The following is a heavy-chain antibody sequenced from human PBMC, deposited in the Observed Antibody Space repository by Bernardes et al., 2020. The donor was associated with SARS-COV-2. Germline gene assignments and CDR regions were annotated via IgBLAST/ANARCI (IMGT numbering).Heavy chain of an antibody. CDR2: IHSTGST. CDR3: ARGGSTVETHKWFDP. V-gene: IGHV4-61*02. D-gene: IGHD5-18*01. CDR1: GDSINRGTYY. J-gene: IGHJ5*02. Sequence: SETLSLTCTVSGDSINRGTYYWSWIRQPAGKGLEWVGRIHSTGSTNYNPSLKSRVTISVDTSNNQFSLKLSSVTAADTAVYYCARGGSTVETHKWFDPWGQGAQVTVSS.